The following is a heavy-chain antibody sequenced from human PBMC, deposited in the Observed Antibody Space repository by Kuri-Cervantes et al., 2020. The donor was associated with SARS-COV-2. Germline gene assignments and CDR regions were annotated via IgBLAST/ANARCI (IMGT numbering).Heavy chain of an antibody. CDR2: LNPNSGGT. J-gene: IGHJ4*02. V-gene: IGHV1-2*02. D-gene: IGHD3-22*01. CDR3: AGDFWYYDSSGYYDFDY. Sequence: ASVKVSCMASGYTFTGYYMHWVRQAPGQGLEWMGWLNPNSGGTNYAQKVQGRVTMTRDTTISTAYMELSRLRSHDTAVYYCAGDFWYYDSSGYYDFDYWGQGTLVTVSS. CDR1: GYTFTGYY.